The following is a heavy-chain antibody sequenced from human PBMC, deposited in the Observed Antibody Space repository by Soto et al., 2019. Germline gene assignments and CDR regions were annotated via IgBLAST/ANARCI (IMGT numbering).Heavy chain of an antibody. J-gene: IGHJ4*02. CDR1: GGSISSYY. CDR3: ARRGIAARPGGFDY. Sequence: SETLSLTCTVSGGSISSYYWSWIRQPPGKGLEWIGYIYYSGSTNYNPSLKSRVTISVDTSKNLFSLKLSSVTAADTAVYYCARRGIAARPGGFDYWGQGTLVTVSS. V-gene: IGHV4-59*08. CDR2: IYYSGST. D-gene: IGHD6-6*01.